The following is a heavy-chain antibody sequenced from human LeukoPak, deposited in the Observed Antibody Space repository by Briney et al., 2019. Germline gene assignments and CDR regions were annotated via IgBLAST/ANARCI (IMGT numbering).Heavy chain of an antibody. J-gene: IGHJ4*02. CDR3: ARRRYSSTWYY. V-gene: IGHV4-59*12. Sequence: PSETLSLTCTVSGGSISSYYWTWIRQPPGKGLEWIGYIYYSGSTNYNPSLKSRVTISVDTSKNQFSLKLSSVTAADTAIYYCARRRYSSTWYYWGQGTLVTVSS. D-gene: IGHD6-13*01. CDR1: GGSISSYY. CDR2: IYYSGST.